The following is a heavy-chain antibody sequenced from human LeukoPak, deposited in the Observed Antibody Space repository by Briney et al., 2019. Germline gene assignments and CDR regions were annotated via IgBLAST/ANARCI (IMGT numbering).Heavy chain of an antibody. CDR2: INPSGGST. Sequence: ASVKVSCKASGGTFSSYAISWVRQAPGQGLEWMGIINPSGGSTTFAQKFQGRVTMTRDTSTSTVYMELSSLRSDDTAVYYCARDQWLGGLYYSGMDVWGQGTTVTVSS. CDR3: ARDQWLGGLYYSGMDV. J-gene: IGHJ6*02. V-gene: IGHV1-46*01. D-gene: IGHD6-19*01. CDR1: GGTFSSYA.